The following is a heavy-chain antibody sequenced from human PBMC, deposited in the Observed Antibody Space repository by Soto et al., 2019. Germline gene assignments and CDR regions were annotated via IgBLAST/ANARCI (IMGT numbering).Heavy chain of an antibody. CDR1: GGSISSYY. Sequence: QVQLQESGPGLVKPSETLSLTCTVSGGSISSYYWSWIRQPPGKGLAWIGYIYYSGSTNYNPSLTSRVHISVDTSKNQFSLKLSSVTAADTAVYYCARGRGGWFINQLLNAFDIWGQGTMVTVSS. CDR2: IYYSGST. V-gene: IGHV4-59*01. CDR3: ARGRGGWFINQLLNAFDI. J-gene: IGHJ3*02. D-gene: IGHD2-2*01.